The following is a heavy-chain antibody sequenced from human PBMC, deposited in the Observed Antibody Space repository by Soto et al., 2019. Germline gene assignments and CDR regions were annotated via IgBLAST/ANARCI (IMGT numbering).Heavy chain of an antibody. V-gene: IGHV1-69*01. D-gene: IGHD5-18*01. CDR3: ARDDRFRTARDLAYFVS. J-gene: IGHJ4*02. Sequence: QVQLVQSGAEVKKPGSSVKVSCKAPGGTFSNYGITWVRQAPGQGLECMGGILPIFGSTNFAQKFRGRVTITADESTSTAVMEPRRLRAQYTAVSYCARDDRFRTARDLAYFVSLGPGTLVTVSS. CDR1: GGTFSNYG. CDR2: ILPIFGST.